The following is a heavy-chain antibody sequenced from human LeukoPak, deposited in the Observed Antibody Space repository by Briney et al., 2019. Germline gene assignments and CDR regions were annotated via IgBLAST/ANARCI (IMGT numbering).Heavy chain of an antibody. CDR1: GGTFSRYA. CDR3: ARVPLWGQHMGYYAMDV. CDR2: IIPIFGTA. J-gene: IGHJ6*02. V-gene: IGHV1-69*13. Sequence: SVKVSCKTSGGTFSRYAISWVRQAPGQGLEWMGGIIPIFGTANYAQKFQGRVTITADESTSTAYMELSSLRSEDTAVYYCARVPLWGQHMGYYAMDVWGQGTTVTVSS. D-gene: IGHD1-26*01.